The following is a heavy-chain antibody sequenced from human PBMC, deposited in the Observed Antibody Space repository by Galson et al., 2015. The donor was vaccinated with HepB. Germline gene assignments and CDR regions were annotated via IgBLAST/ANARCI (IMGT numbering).Heavy chain of an antibody. Sequence: SLRLSCAASGFTFSSYGMHWVRQAPGKGLEWAAVIWYDGSNKYYADSVKGRFTISRDNSKNTLYLQMNSLRAEDTAVYYCARDSSLDYWGQGTLVTVSS. CDR2: IWYDGSNK. CDR1: GFTFSSYG. V-gene: IGHV3-33*08. CDR3: ARDSSLDY. J-gene: IGHJ4*02.